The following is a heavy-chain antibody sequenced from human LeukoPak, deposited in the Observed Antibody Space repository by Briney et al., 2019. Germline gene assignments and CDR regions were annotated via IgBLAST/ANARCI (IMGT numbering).Heavy chain of an antibody. CDR3: AKVPTSNGDYADYFDY. CDR2: ISGSGGST. Sequence: PGGSLRLSCAASGFTFSSYAMSWVRQAPGKRLEWVSAISGSGGSTYYADSVKGRFTISRDNSKNTLYLQMNSLRAEDTAVYYCAKVPTSNGDYADYFDYWGQGTLVTVSS. V-gene: IGHV3-23*01. CDR1: GFTFSSYA. D-gene: IGHD4-17*01. J-gene: IGHJ4*02.